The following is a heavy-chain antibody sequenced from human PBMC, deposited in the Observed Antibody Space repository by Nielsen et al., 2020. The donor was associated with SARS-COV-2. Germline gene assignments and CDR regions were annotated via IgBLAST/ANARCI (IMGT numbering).Heavy chain of an antibody. CDR1: GFTFSSYW. V-gene: IGHV3-7*01. Sequence: GALKISCAASGFTFSSYWMSWVRQAPGKGLEWVANIKQDGSEKYYVDSVKGRFTISRDNAKNSLYLQMNSLRAEDTAVYYCARDVFYDTGAFDIWGQGTMVTVPS. D-gene: IGHD2/OR15-2a*01. CDR3: ARDVFYDTGAFDI. CDR2: IKQDGSEK. J-gene: IGHJ3*02.